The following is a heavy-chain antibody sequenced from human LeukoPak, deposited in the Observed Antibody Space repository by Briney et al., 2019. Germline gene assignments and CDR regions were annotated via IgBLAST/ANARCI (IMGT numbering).Heavy chain of an antibody. J-gene: IGHJ5*02. D-gene: IGHD6-25*01. V-gene: IGHV3-23*01. CDR3: AKDLSPAAA. CDR1: GFTFSSYA. Sequence: GGSLRLSCAASGFTFSSYAMNWVRQTPGKGLEWVSGISRSGENTFYADSVKGRFTISRDNSKNTLSLQMNNLRDEDTAVYYCAKDLSPAAAWGQGTLVTVSS. CDR2: ISRSGENT.